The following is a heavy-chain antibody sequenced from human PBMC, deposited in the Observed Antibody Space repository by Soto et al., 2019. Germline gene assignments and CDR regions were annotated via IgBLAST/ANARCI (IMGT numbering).Heavy chain of an antibody. CDR2: IYHSGST. V-gene: IGHV4-30-2*01. CDR3: ARDPAP. CDR1: DGSISSGGYS. Sequence: SETLSLTCAVSDGSISSGGYSWSWTRQPPGKGLEWIGYIYHSGSTYYNPSLKSRVTISVDRSKNQFSLKLSSVTAADTAVYYCARDPAPWGQGTLVTVSS. J-gene: IGHJ5*02.